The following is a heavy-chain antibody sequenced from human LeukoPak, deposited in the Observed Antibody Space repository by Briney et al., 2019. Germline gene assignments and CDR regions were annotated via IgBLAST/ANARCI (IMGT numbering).Heavy chain of an antibody. Sequence: GASVKVSCKASGYTFASYGISWVRQAPEQGLEWMGWISPYNDNTSYAQNLQGRVTMTTDTSTSTAYMELRSLRSDDTAVYYCARDCGGDCYPIDYWGQGTLVTVSS. V-gene: IGHV1-18*01. J-gene: IGHJ4*02. CDR3: ARDCGGDCYPIDY. CDR2: ISPYNDNT. D-gene: IGHD2-21*01. CDR1: GYTFASYG.